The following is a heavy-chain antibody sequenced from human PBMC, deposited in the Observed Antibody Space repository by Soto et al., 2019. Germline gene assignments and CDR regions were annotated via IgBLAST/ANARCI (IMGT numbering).Heavy chain of an antibody. V-gene: IGHV3-23*01. CDR2: ISGSGGST. CDR3: AKDRTAVARGAEYFQH. CDR1: GFTFSSYA. J-gene: IGHJ1*01. D-gene: IGHD6-19*01. Sequence: PGGSLRLSCAASGFTFSSYAMSWVRQAPGKGLEWVSAISGSGGSTYYADSVKGRFTISRDNSKNTLYLQMNSLRAEDTAVYYCAKDRTAVARGAEYFQHWGQGTLVTVSS.